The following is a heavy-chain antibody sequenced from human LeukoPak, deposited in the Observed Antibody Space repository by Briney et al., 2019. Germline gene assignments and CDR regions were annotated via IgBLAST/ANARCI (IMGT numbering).Heavy chain of an antibody. Sequence: SETLSLTCTVSGGSISSSSYYWGWIPQPPGKGLEWIGSIYYSGSTYYNPSLKSRVTISVDTSKNQFSLKLSSVTAADTAVYYCASPQAYCSGGSCHNWFDPWGQGTLVTVSS. CDR3: ASPQAYCSGGSCHNWFDP. D-gene: IGHD2-15*01. V-gene: IGHV4-39*01. CDR1: GGSISSSSYY. CDR2: IYYSGST. J-gene: IGHJ5*02.